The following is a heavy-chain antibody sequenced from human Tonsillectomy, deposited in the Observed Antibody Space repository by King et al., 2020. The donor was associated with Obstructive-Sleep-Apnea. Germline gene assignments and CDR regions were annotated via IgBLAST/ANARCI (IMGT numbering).Heavy chain of an antibody. D-gene: IGHD3-3*01. J-gene: IGHJ6*02. Sequence: EVQLVESGGGLVQPGGSLRLSCAASGFTFSSYAMSWVRQGPGEGREWVSTINNSGGSRYYADSVKGRFIISRDNSKNTLYLLMNRLRAEDTAIYYCAKGLFGTTHNFYGMDVWGQGTTVTVSS. CDR1: GFTFSSYA. CDR3: AKGLFGTTHNFYGMDV. V-gene: IGHV3-23*04. CDR2: INNSGGSR.